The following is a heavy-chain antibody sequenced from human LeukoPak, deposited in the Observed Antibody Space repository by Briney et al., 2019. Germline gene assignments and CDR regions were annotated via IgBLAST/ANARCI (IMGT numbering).Heavy chain of an antibody. CDR1: GYSISSGYY. D-gene: IGHD1-26*01. J-gene: IGHJ6*03. CDR2: LYHSGST. CDR3: ARVLSGSYFYYYYYMDV. Sequence: PSETLSLTCTVSGYSISSGYYWGWIRQPPGKGLEWIGSLYHSGSTYYNPSLKSRVTISVDTSKNQFSLKLSSVTAADTAVYYCARVLSGSYFYYYYYMDVWGKGTTVTVSS. V-gene: IGHV4-38-2*02.